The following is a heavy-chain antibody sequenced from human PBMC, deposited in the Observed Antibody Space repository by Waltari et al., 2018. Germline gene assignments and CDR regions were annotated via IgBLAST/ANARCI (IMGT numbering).Heavy chain of an antibody. Sequence: QVQLVESGGGVVQPGRSLRLSCAASGFTFRSYGLHWVRQAPGKGLEVVAIKGDSGSSNSNEDTGKGRFTRSRENSKNRLYLQMNSMRAEDTAVYYGARCSSPRDGMDVWGQGTTVTVSS. J-gene: IGHJ6*02. V-gene: IGHV3-33*01. CDR2: KGDSGSSN. CDR1: GFTFRSYG. CDR3: ARCSSPRDGMDV. D-gene: IGHD6-13*01.